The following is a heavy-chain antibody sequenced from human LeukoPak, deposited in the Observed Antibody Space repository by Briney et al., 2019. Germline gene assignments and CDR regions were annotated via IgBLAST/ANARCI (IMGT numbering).Heavy chain of an antibody. J-gene: IGHJ5*02. Sequence: KPSETLSLTCTVSGGSISSSSYFWGWIRQPPGKGLEWIGSIYYSGSTYYNPSLKSRVTLSVDTSKNQFSLKLSSVTAADTAVYYCAGDKGDSSGYLAHLNWFDPWGQGTLVTVSS. CDR3: AGDKGDSSGYLAHLNWFDP. D-gene: IGHD3-22*01. CDR1: GGSISSSSYF. V-gene: IGHV4-39*07. CDR2: IYYSGST.